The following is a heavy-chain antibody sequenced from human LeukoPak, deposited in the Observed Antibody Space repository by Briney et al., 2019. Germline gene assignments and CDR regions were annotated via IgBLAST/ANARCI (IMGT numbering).Heavy chain of an antibody. CDR3: ACDQSRDGYNLDAFDI. J-gene: IGHJ3*02. CDR1: GGTFSSYA. Sequence: SVKVTCKASGGTFSSYAISWVLQAPGQGLEWMGGIIPIFGTANYAQKFQGRVTITTYEYTSTAYMELSSLRPEDTAVYYYACDQSRDGYNLDAFDIWGQGTMVTVSS. V-gene: IGHV1-69*05. CDR2: IIPIFGTA. D-gene: IGHD5-24*01.